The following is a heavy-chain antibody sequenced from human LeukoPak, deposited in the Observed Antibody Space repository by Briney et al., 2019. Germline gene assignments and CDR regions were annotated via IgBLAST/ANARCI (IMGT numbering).Heavy chain of an antibody. CDR3: ARDRPHSGYDFDY. J-gene: IGHJ4*02. V-gene: IGHV3-30-3*01. D-gene: IGHD5-12*01. CDR2: ISDEGHQK. CDR1: GFTFSDYA. Sequence: GGSLRLSCAASGFTFSDYAMHWVRQGPGKGLEWVAVISDEGHQKYYGDSVKGRFTISRDNAKNSLYLQMNSLRAEDTAVYYCARDRPHSGYDFDYWGQGTLVTVSS.